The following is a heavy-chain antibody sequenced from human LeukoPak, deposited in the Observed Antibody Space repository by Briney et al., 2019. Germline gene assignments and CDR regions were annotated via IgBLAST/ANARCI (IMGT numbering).Heavy chain of an antibody. CDR2: ISAYNGNT. V-gene: IGHV1-18*01. CDR1: GYTFTSYG. J-gene: IGHJ6*02. CDR3: AREGESPTQKYHYYYYYGMDV. D-gene: IGHD3-16*01. Sequence: GASVKVSCKASGYTFTSYGISWVRQAPGQGLEWMGWISAYNGNTNYAQKLQGRVTMTTDTSTSTAYMELRSLRSDDTAVYYCAREGESPTQKYHYYYYYGMDVWGQGTTVTVSS.